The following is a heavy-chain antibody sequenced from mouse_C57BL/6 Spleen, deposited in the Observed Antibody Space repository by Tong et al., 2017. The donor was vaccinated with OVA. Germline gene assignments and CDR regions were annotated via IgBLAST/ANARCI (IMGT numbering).Heavy chain of an antibody. CDR3: DKPGVMIPWFAY. J-gene: IGHJ3*01. CDR1: GFSLTSYG. Sequence: VQLQESGPGLVAPSQSLSITCTVSGFSLTSYGVHWVRQPPGKGLEWLGVIWAGGSTNYNSALMSRLSISKDNSKSQCFLKLNSRQTDDTATYYCDKPGVMIPWFAYWGQETLVTVSA. V-gene: IGHV2-9*02. D-gene: IGHD2-4*01. CDR2: IWAGGST.